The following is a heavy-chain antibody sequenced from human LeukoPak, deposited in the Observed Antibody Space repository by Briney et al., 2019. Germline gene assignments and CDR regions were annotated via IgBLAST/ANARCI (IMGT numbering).Heavy chain of an antibody. CDR1: GVSISNSRYY. Sequence: SETLSLTCTVSGVSISNSRYYWGWIRQPPGQGLEWIGSIYYSGNTFYNPSLKSRVAMSVDTSKNQFSLSLRSMTATDTAMYYCAGHPLVATISDWFDPWGQGALVTVSS. J-gene: IGHJ5*02. D-gene: IGHD5-12*01. V-gene: IGHV4-39*01. CDR2: IYYSGNT. CDR3: AGHPLVATISDWFDP.